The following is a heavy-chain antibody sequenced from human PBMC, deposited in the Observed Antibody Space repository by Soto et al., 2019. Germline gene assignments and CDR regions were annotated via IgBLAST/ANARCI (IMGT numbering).Heavy chain of an antibody. V-gene: IGHV4-39*01. Sequence: SETRSLTGTLSGGSISSSSYYWGSIRQPPGKGLEWIGSIYYSGSTYYNPSLKSRVTISVDTYKNQFSLKLSSVTAADTAVYYCASYSAQTYYFDYWGHGTLVTVSS. CDR1: GGSISSSSYY. J-gene: IGHJ4*01. D-gene: IGHD5-18*01. CDR3: ASYSAQTYYFDY. CDR2: IYYSGST.